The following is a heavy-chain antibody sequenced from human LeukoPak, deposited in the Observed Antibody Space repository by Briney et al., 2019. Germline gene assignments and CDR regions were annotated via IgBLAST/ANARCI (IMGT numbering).Heavy chain of an antibody. Sequence: GSLRLSCAASGLLFSSHTMNGFGQPPGKELEWVSSISSSSTYIDYADTRKGRFTISRDNAKNSLYLQMSSLRAEDTAVYYCARDTGPFDYWGQGTLVTVSS. CDR1: GLLFSSHT. CDR2: ISSSSTYI. CDR3: ARDTGPFDY. J-gene: IGHJ4*02. V-gene: IGHV3-21*01.